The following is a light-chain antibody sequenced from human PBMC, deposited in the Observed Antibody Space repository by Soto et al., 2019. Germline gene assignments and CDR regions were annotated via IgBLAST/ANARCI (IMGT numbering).Light chain of an antibody. Sequence: QSARAQPASVSGSHGQSITMSCTGTSSDDGGYNYVSWYQQHPGKAPKLMIYDVSNRPSGVSNRFSGSKSGNTASLTISGLLAEDEADYYCSSYTSSSTLVVFGGGTKLTVL. CDR3: SSYTSSSTLVV. V-gene: IGLV2-14*01. CDR1: SSDDGGYNY. J-gene: IGLJ2*01. CDR2: DVS.